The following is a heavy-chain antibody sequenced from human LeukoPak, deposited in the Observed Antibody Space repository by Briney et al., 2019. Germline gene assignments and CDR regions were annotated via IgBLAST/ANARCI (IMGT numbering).Heavy chain of an antibody. Sequence: GGSLRLSCAASGFTVSSNYMSWVRQAPGKGLEWVGRIKSKTDGGTTDYAAPVKGRFTISRDDSKNTLYLQMNSLKTEDTAVYYCTTEAAAGTLWFDPWGQGTLVTVSS. CDR3: TTEAAAGTLWFDP. V-gene: IGHV3-15*01. CDR1: GFTVSSNY. D-gene: IGHD6-13*01. J-gene: IGHJ5*02. CDR2: IKSKTDGGTT.